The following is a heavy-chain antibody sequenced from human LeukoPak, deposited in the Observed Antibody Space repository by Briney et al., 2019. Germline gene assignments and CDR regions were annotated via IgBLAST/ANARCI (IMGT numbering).Heavy chain of an antibody. Sequence: GGSLRLSCAASGFTFSNYAMSWVRQAPGKGLEWVSAISGIGGSTYYADSVKGRFTISRDNSKNTLYLQTNSLRAEDTAVYYCAKDPVRGVSDYWGQGTLVTVSS. CDR1: GFTFSNYA. CDR3: AKDPVRGVSDY. CDR2: ISGIGGST. D-gene: IGHD3-10*01. J-gene: IGHJ4*02. V-gene: IGHV3-23*01.